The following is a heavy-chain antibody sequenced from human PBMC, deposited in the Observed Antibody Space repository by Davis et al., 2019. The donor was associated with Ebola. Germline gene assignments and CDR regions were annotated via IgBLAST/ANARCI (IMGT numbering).Heavy chain of an antibody. Sequence: SETLSLTCTVSGGSINSYYWSWIRQPPGKGLEWIGYIYYSGSTYYNPSLKSRVTISVDTSKNQFSLKLSSVTAADTAVYYCARELRFWFDPWGQGTLVTVSS. CDR2: IYYSGST. J-gene: IGHJ5*02. V-gene: IGHV4-59*06. D-gene: IGHD1-26*01. CDR3: ARELRFWFDP. CDR1: GGSINSYY.